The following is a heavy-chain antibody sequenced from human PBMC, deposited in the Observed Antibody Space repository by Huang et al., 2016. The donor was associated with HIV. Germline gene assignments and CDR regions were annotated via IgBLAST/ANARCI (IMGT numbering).Heavy chain of an antibody. CDR1: GYSCTSYW. Sequence: EVQLVQSGAEVKKPGESLKISCKGSGYSCTSYWSGWVRQMPGKGLGWMGSIYPGDSDTRYSPAIQGQVTISADKSISTAYLQWSSLKASDTAMYYCARLSTTWYFDYWGQGTLVTVSS. J-gene: IGHJ4*02. D-gene: IGHD1-1*01. CDR3: ARLSTTWYFDY. CDR2: IYPGDSDT. V-gene: IGHV5-51*01.